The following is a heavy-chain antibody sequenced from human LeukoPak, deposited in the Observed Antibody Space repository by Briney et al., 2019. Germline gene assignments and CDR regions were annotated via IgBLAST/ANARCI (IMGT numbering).Heavy chain of an antibody. D-gene: IGHD2-21*02. J-gene: IGHJ4*02. Sequence: GESLRLSCAVSGLTFSNYGMHWVRQAPGKGLGWEAVIWYDGSKKYYADSVKGRFTISRDNSKNTLYLQMNSLRAEDTAVYYCARDPRCGGDCYSELRYWGQGTLVTVSS. CDR2: IWYDGSKK. CDR3: ARDPRCGGDCYSELRY. CDR1: GLTFSNYG. V-gene: IGHV3-33*01.